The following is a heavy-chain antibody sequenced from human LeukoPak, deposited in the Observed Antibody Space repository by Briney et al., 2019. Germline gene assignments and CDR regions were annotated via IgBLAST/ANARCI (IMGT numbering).Heavy chain of an antibody. Sequence: GGSLRLSCAASEFTFSSYSMNWVRQAPGKGLEWVSSISGSSSYIYYADSVKGRFTISRDNAKNSLYLEMNSLRAEDTAVYYCARRGPVGCSGTSCFAGPVDSWGQGTLVTVSS. V-gene: IGHV3-21*01. D-gene: IGHD2-2*01. CDR2: ISGSSSYI. J-gene: IGHJ5*02. CDR3: ARRGPVGCSGTSCFAGPVDS. CDR1: EFTFSSYS.